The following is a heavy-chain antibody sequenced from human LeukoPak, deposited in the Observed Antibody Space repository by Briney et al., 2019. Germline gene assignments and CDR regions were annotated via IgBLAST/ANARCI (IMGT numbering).Heavy chain of an antibody. Sequence: SETLSLTCSVSGGSIHTYYWIWIRQPPGKGLEWIGNVYYSGTTYYNPSLKSRLTISVDTSKNQFSLKLNSVTAADTAVYFCASPRGDDSGGYYTWYFHHWGQGILVTVSS. J-gene: IGHJ1*01. CDR1: GGSIHTYY. V-gene: IGHV4-59*13. CDR2: VYYSGTT. D-gene: IGHD3-22*01. CDR3: ASPRGDDSGGYYTWYFHH.